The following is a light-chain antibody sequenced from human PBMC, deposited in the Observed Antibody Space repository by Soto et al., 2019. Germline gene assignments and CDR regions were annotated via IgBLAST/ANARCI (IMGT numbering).Light chain of an antibody. CDR2: AAS. Sequence: DIQMTQSPSSLSASVEDRVIITCRASQSISNHLNWYQQKPGKAPKLLIFAASSLQSGVPSRFSGSRSGPDFTLTISSLQPEDFATYYCQQLNSYPTWTFGQGTKVDI. J-gene: IGKJ1*01. V-gene: IGKV1-39*01. CDR1: QSISNH. CDR3: QQLNSYPTWT.